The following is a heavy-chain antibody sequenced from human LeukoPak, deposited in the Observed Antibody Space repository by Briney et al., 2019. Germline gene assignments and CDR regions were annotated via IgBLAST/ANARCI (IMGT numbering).Heavy chain of an antibody. Sequence: ASVKVSCKASGYTFTNFGISWVRQAPGQGLEWMGWISAYNGNTNYAQKLQGRVTMTTDTSTSTAYMELRSLRSDDTAVYYCASNYDSSGYESADGAFDIWGQGTMVTVSS. CDR2: ISAYNGNT. J-gene: IGHJ3*02. V-gene: IGHV1-18*01. CDR3: ASNYDSSGYESADGAFDI. D-gene: IGHD3-22*01. CDR1: GYTFTNFG.